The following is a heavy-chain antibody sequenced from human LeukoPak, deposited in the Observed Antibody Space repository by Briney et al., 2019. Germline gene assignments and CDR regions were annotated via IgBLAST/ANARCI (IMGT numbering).Heavy chain of an antibody. D-gene: IGHD2-15*01. Sequence: SETLSLTCTVSDGSIKTDYWWTWVRQPPGKGLEWIGETWHSGSSTNYNPSLKSRITISVDKPKSQFSLKLTSVTAADTAIYYCARGNEYTWWQWSQGTLVTVSS. CDR1: DGSIKTDYW. CDR2: TWHSGSST. CDR3: ARGNEYTWWQ. J-gene: IGHJ4*02. V-gene: IGHV4-4*02.